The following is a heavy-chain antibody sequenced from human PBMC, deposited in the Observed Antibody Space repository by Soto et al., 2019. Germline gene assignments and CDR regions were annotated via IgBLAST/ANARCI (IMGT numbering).Heavy chain of an antibody. V-gene: IGHV4-59*08. CDR2: IYNSGST. D-gene: IGHD3-3*01. Sequence: NPSETLSLTCTVSGDSINSDYWSWVRQPPGKGLEWIGYIYNSGSTNYNPSLKSRVTMSVDPSKNQFSLKLSSATVADTAVYYCARYLRSGLYYMDVWGKGTTVTVSS. CDR3: ARYLRSGLYYMDV. CDR1: GDSINSDY. J-gene: IGHJ6*03.